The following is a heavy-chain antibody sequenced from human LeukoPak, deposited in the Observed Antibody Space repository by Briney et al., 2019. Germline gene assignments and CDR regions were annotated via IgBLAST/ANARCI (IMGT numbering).Heavy chain of an antibody. CDR3: ARHPTVTTAYNWFDP. CDR2: IYTSGST. CDR1: GGSISSYY. V-gene: IGHV4-4*07. J-gene: IGHJ5*02. D-gene: IGHD4-4*01. Sequence: SETLSLTCTVSGGSISSYYWSWIRQPAGKGLEWIGRIYTSGSTNYNPSLKSRVTMSVDTSKNQFSLKLSSVTAADTAVYYCARHPTVTTAYNWFDPWGQGTLVTVSS.